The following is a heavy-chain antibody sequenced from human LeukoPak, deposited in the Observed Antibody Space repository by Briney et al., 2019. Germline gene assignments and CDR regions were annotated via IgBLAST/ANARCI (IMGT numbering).Heavy chain of an antibody. CDR3: ARVKEYYYDSTGYPLIAFDI. CDR2: IYYSGST. V-gene: IGHV4-59*12. J-gene: IGHJ3*02. D-gene: IGHD3-22*01. Sequence: SETLSLTCTVSGGSISSYYWSWIRQPPGKGLEWMGYIYYSGSTYYNPSLKSRVTISVDTSKNQFCLKLSSVTAADMAVYYCARVKEYYYDSTGYPLIAFDICGQGTMVTVSS. CDR1: GGSISSYY.